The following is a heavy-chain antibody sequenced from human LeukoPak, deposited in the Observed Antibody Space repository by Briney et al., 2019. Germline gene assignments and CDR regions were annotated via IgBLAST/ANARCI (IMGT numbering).Heavy chain of an antibody. J-gene: IGHJ5*02. V-gene: IGHV3-30*02. CDR1: GFTFSSYG. Sequence: GGSLRLSCAASGFTFSSYGMHWVRQAPGKGLEWVAFIRYDGSNKYYADSVKGRFTISRDNSKNTLYLQMNSLRAEETAVYYCAKVVRAVAGFVWGWFDPWGQGTLVTVSS. CDR2: IRYDGSNK. D-gene: IGHD6-19*01. CDR3: AKVVRAVAGFVWGWFDP.